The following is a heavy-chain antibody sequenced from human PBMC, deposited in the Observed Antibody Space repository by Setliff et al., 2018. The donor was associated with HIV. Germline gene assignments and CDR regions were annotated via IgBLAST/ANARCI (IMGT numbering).Heavy chain of an antibody. J-gene: IGHJ4*02. CDR1: GGSFSGYY. V-gene: IGHV4-34*01. CDR2: INHSGST. Sequence: SETLSLTCAVYGGSFSGYYWSWIRQPPGKGLEWIGEINHSGSTNYNMSLWSRVTISLDASRNQFSLKLSSVIAADTAVYYCTTSTVAGLFDYWDQGAPVTVSS. CDR3: TTSTVAGLFDY. D-gene: IGHD6-19*01.